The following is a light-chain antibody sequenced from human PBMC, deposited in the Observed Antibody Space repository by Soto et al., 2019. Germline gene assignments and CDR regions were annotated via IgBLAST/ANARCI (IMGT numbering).Light chain of an antibody. J-gene: IGLJ1*01. Sequence: QSVLTQPRSVSGSPGQSVTISCTGTSSDVGGYNYVSWYQQHPGKAPKLIIYDVNRRPSGVPDRFSGSKSGNTASLTISGLQAEDEADYYCCSYACSYTYLFGTGTKVTVL. V-gene: IGLV2-11*01. CDR2: DVN. CDR3: CSYACSYTYL. CDR1: SSDVGGYNY.